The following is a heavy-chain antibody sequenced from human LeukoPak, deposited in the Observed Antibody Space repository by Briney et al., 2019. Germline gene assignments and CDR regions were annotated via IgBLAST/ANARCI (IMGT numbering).Heavy chain of an antibody. CDR2: ISSSSSYI. J-gene: IGHJ5*02. V-gene: IGHV3-21*01. CDR3: AGNGERWLQLIWFDP. Sequence: GGSLRLSCAASGFTFSSYSMNWVRQAPGKGLEWVSSISSSSSYIYYADPVKGRFTISRDNAKNSLYLQMNSLRAEDTAVYYCAGNGERWLQLIWFDPWGQGTLVTVSS. D-gene: IGHD5-24*01. CDR1: GFTFSSYS.